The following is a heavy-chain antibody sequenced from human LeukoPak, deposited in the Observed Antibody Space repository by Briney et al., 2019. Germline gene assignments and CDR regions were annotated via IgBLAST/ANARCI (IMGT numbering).Heavy chain of an antibody. CDR2: ISGSGGST. D-gene: IGHD3-10*01. J-gene: IGHJ4*02. CDR3: AKDTLWFGESGPLDY. CDR1: GFTFTSYA. Sequence: GGSLRLSCAASGFTFTSYAMSWVRQAPGKGLEWVSAISGSGGSTYYADSVKGRFTISRDNSKNTLYLQMNSLRAEDTAVYYCAKDTLWFGESGPLDYWGQGTLVTVSS. V-gene: IGHV3-23*01.